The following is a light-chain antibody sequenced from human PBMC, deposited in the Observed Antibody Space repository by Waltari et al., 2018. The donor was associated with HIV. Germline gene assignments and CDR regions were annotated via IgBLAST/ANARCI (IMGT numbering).Light chain of an antibody. CDR1: SSDDGSYNF. Sequence: QSALTQPASVSGSPGQSITISCTGTSSDDGSYNFVSWYQQHPGNAPKLIIYEGDKRPSGVSYRFSGSKSGSTASLTISGLQAEDEADYYCCSYAGSSTYVVFGGGTQLTVL. CDR3: CSYAGSSTYVV. V-gene: IGLV2-23*01. J-gene: IGLJ2*01. CDR2: EGD.